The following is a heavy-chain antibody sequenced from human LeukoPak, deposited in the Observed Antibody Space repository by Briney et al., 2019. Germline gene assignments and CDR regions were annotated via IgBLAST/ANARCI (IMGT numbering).Heavy chain of an antibody. J-gene: IGHJ4*02. CDR2: IYPGDFIT. Sequence: KLGDPLNIPCKGSEYSSATYWIGWLRRMPGKGLDWMRIIYPGDFITRYSPSFKGHATISADKPISTAYVQWSSLKASDTAMYYCARQYYYASSGCTTLDYWAQGTLVSVFS. V-gene: IGHV5-51*01. CDR3: ARQYYYASSGCTTLDY. D-gene: IGHD3-22*01. CDR1: EYSSATYW.